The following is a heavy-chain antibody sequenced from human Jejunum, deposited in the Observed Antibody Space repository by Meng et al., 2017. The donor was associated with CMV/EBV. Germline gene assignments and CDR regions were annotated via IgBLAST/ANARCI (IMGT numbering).Heavy chain of an antibody. CDR1: GDSITNNLCY. Sequence: SGDSITNNLCYWNWIRQTPGKGLEWIGYIYDSGATHYNPSLKGRATMSVDTSKNQFSLNLKSVTAADTAIYYCVGNYDVHLNWFDPWGRGTLVTVSS. V-gene: IGHV4-30-4*01. D-gene: IGHD3-10*02. CDR3: VGNYDVHLNWFDP. J-gene: IGHJ5*02. CDR2: IYDSGAT.